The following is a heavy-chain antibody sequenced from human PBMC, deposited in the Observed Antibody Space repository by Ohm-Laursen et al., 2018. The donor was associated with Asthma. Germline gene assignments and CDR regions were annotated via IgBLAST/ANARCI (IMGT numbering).Heavy chain of an antibody. CDR1: GGSISSGHYY. D-gene: IGHD5-24*01. CDR3: ARGHGYNLY. J-gene: IGHJ4*02. Sequence: SQTLSLTCIVSGGSISSGHYYWTWIRQRPGTGLEWIGNIHYSGTTIYTPSLESRLTISLDTSKNQFSLNLSSVTAADTAVYYCARGHGYNLYWGQGTLVTVSS. CDR2: IHYSGTT. V-gene: IGHV4-31*03.